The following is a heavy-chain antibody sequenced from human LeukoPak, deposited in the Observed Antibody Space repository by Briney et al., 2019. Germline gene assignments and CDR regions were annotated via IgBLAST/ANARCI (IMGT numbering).Heavy chain of an antibody. J-gene: IGHJ6*02. D-gene: IGHD3-10*01. Sequence: SVKLSCTASGGTFSSYAISWVRQAPGQGLEWMGRIIPILGIANYAQKFQGRVTITADKSTSTAYMELSSPRSEDTAVYYCARSYYGSGRPQTMDVWGQGTTVTVSS. CDR2: IIPILGIA. CDR1: GGTFSSYA. V-gene: IGHV1-69*04. CDR3: ARSYYGSGRPQTMDV.